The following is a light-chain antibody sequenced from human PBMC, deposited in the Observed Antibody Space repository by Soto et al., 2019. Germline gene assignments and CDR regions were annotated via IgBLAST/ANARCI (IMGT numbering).Light chain of an antibody. CDR1: QSLVYMYGNTL. CDR3: MQATHWPGT. CDR2: NVS. V-gene: IGKV2-30*01. Sequence: VWTQYPLSLPVIRGQPASISCRSSQSLVYMYGNTLLNWFPQRPCQSPRRLIYNVSERDSGVPDRFSGSGSGTDFTLKISRVEAEDVGFYYCMQATHWPGTFGQGTKVDIK. J-gene: IGKJ1*01.